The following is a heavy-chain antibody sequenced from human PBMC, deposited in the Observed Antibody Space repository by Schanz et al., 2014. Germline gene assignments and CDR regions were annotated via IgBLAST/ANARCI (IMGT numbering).Heavy chain of an antibody. CDR3: AREGRYGSGDGCDYSYNYYGMDV. Sequence: VQLQQWGAGQLRPAETLSLTCAVYGGSASGYFWTWIRQSPRKGLEWIGEINYSGSAHYNPSLTSRHTISIDASKSQHTLKMKSVSAADTAVYYCAREGRYGSGDGCDYSYNYYGMDVWGQGTPVTVSS. V-gene: IGHV4-34*01. CDR1: GGSASGYF. CDR2: INYSGSA. D-gene: IGHD2-15*01. J-gene: IGHJ6*02.